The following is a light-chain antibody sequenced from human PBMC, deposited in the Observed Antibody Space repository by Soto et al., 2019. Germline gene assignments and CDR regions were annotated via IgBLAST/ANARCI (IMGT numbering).Light chain of an antibody. J-gene: IGLJ1*01. CDR3: SSYTSSILRV. Sequence: QSALTQPASVSGSPGQSITISCTGTSSDVGGYNYVSWYQQHPGKAPKLMIYEVSNRPSGVSNRFSGSKSGNTASLTISGLQAEDEADYYCSSYTSSILRVFGTGTKVTVL. V-gene: IGLV2-14*01. CDR1: SSDVGGYNY. CDR2: EVS.